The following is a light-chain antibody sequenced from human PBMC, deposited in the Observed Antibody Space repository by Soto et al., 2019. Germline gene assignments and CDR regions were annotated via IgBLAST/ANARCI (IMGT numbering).Light chain of an antibody. CDR1: QSVNSH. Sequence: EIVLTQSPATLSLSPGESATLSCRTSQSVNSHLAWFQQKPGQAPRLLMYGASTRATGMPDRFSGSGSGTEFTLTISRLEPEDFAVYYCQQYGSSPGYTFGQGTKVDIK. CDR2: GAS. CDR3: QQYGSSPGYT. J-gene: IGKJ2*01. V-gene: IGKV3-20*01.